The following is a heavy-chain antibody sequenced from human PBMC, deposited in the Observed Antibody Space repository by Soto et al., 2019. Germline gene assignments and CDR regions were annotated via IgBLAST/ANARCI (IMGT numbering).Heavy chain of an antibody. CDR3: ARGYYDFWSGSQPFDY. D-gene: IGHD3-3*01. CDR2: IYHSGST. V-gene: IGHV4-38-2*01. Sequence: SETLSLTCAVSGYSISSGYYWGWIRQPPGKGLEWIGSIYHSGSTYYNPSLKSRVTISVDTSKNQFSLKLSSVTAADTAVYYFARGYYDFWSGSQPFDYWGQGTLVTVSS. CDR1: GYSISSGYY. J-gene: IGHJ4*02.